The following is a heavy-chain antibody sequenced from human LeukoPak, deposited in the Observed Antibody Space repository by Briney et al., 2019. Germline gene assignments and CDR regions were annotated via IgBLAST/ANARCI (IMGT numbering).Heavy chain of an antibody. CDR2: IYYSGST. D-gene: IGHD2-15*01. CDR3: QSSHVGNYYYMDV. V-gene: IGHV4-39*07. Sequence: SETLSLTCTVSGGSISSSSYYWGWIRQPPGKGLEWIGSIYYSGSTYYNPSLKSRVTISVDTSKNQFSLKLSSATAADTAVYYCQSSHVGNYYYMDVWGKGTTVTVSS. CDR1: GGSISSSSYY. J-gene: IGHJ6*03.